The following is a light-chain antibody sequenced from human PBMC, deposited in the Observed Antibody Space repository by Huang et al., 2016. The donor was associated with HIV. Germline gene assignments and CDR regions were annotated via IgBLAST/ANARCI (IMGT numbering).Light chain of an antibody. J-gene: IGKJ3*01. Sequence: EIVLTPSPGTLSLSPGERATISCRASQSVSSSYLAWYQQKPGQAPRLLIYGASSRATGIPDRFSGSGSGTDFTLTISRLEPEDFAVYYCQQYGSSLFTFGPGTKVDIK. CDR3: QQYGSSLFT. CDR2: GAS. V-gene: IGKV3-20*01. CDR1: QSVSSSY.